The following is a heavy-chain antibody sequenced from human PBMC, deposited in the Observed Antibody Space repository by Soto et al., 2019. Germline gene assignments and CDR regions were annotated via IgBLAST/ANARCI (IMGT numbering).Heavy chain of an antibody. CDR3: ARANYYDSSGCYYYYYYYGMDV. D-gene: IGHD3-22*01. V-gene: IGHV4-31*03. CDR1: GGSISSGGYY. CDR2: IYYSGST. J-gene: IGHJ6*02. Sequence: SETLSLTCTVSGGSISSGGYYWSWIRQHPGKGLEWIGYIYYSGSTYYNPSLKSRVTISVDTSKNQFSLKLSSVTAADTAVYYCARANYYDSSGCYYYYYYYGMDVWGQGTTVTVSS.